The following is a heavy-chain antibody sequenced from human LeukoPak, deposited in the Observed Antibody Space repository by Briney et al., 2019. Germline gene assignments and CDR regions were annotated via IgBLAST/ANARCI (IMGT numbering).Heavy chain of an antibody. D-gene: IGHD3-22*01. V-gene: IGHV1-58*02. Sequence: GASVKVSCKASGFTFTSSAMQWVRQARGQRLEWIGWIVVGSGNTNYAQKFQERVTITRDMSTGTAYMELSSLRSEDTAVYYCAAGVYYDSSGPWFDPWGQGTLVTVSS. CDR3: AAGVYYDSSGPWFDP. CDR2: IVVGSGNT. CDR1: GFTFTSSA. J-gene: IGHJ5*02.